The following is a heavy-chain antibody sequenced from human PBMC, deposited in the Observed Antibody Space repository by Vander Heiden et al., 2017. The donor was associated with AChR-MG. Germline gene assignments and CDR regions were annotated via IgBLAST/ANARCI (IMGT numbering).Heavy chain of an antibody. J-gene: IGHJ4*02. D-gene: IGHD3-9*01. CDR3: ARDYYDIGTGYYNGRFDY. Sequence: QVQLQESGPGLVKPSETLSLTCAVSGYSISSGYYWGWIRQPPGKGLEWIGSIYHSGSTYYNTSLKRRVTISVDTSKNQFSRKLSSVTAAETAVYYCARDYYDIGTGYYNGRFDYWGQGTLVTVSS. CDR1: GYSISSGYY. CDR2: IYHSGST. V-gene: IGHV4-38-2*02.